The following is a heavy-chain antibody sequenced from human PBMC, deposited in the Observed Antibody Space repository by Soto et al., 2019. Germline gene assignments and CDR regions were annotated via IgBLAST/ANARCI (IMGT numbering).Heavy chain of an antibody. CDR2: IYYSGSA. J-gene: IGHJ6*02. Sequence: QVQLQESGPGLVKPSETLSLTCTVSGDSVTSVSDYWSWIRQPPGKGLEWIGYIYYSGSAAYNPSLGIRGTISIATSKNQYSLKLTSVTVADTDVDYCARGVGFGYYYYHMDLWGQGTTVTVSS. CDR3: ARGVGFGYYYYHMDL. V-gene: IGHV4-61*01. D-gene: IGHD3-10*01. CDR1: GDSVTSVSDY.